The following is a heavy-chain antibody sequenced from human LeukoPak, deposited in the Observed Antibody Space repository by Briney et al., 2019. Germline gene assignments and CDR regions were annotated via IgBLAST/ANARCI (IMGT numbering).Heavy chain of an antibody. Sequence: GGSLRLSCAASGFTFSNAWMSWVRQAPGKGLEWVGRIKSKTDGGTTDYAAPVKGRFTISRDDSKNTLYLQMNSLKTEDTAVYYCTTDLAYCGGDCYPGPAHWGQGTLVTVSS. V-gene: IGHV3-15*01. CDR2: IKSKTDGGTT. CDR1: GFTFSNAW. D-gene: IGHD2-21*01. J-gene: IGHJ4*02. CDR3: TTDLAYCGGDCYPGPAH.